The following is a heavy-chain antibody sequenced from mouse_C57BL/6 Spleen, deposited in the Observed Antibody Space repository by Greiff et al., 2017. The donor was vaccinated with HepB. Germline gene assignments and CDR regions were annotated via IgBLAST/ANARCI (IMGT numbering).Heavy chain of an antibody. J-gene: IGHJ1*03. CDR1: GYTFTSYW. Sequence: QVQLQQPGAELVMPGASVKLSCKASGYTFTSYWMHWVKQRPGQGLEWIGEIDPSDSYTKYNQKFKGKSTLTVDKSSSTASMQLSSLTSEDSAVYYCARRHYGSSPSYWYFDVWGTGTTVTVSS. V-gene: IGHV1-69*01. D-gene: IGHD1-1*01. CDR3: ARRHYGSSPSYWYFDV. CDR2: IDPSDSYT.